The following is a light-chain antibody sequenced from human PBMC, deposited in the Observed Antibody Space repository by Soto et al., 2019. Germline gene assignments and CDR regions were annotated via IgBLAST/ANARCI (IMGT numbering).Light chain of an antibody. CDR2: GNS. J-gene: IGLJ1*01. CDR1: SSNIWAGYD. CDR3: QSYDSSLSGSRV. Sequence: QAVVTQPPSVSGAPGQRVTISCTGSSSNIWAGYDVHWYQQLPGTAPKLLIYGNSNRPSGVPDRFSGSKSGTSASLAITGLQAEDEADYYCQSYDSSLSGSRVFGTGTKVTVL. V-gene: IGLV1-40*01.